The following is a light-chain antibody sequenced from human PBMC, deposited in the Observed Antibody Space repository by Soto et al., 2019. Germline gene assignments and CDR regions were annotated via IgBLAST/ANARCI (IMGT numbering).Light chain of an antibody. Sequence: QSVLTQPPSVSGAPGQRVTISCIGSSSNIGAGHDVYWYQQLPGRAPKLLIYGNTDRPSGVPDRFSGSKSGTSASLAITGLQDEDEAVYYCQSYDSSLSGSGVFGGGTKLTVL. J-gene: IGLJ2*01. V-gene: IGLV1-40*01. CDR2: GNT. CDR3: QSYDSSLSGSGV. CDR1: SSNIGAGHD.